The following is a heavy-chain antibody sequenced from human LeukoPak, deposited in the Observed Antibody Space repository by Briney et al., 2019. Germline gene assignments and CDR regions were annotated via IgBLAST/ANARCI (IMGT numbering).Heavy chain of an antibody. Sequence: SVKVSCKASGGTFSSYAISWVRQAPGQGLEWMGGIIPIFATANYAQKFQGRVTITADESTSTAYMELSSPRSEDTAVYYCARGPITTRSHFDYWGQGTLVTVSS. CDR2: IIPIFATA. V-gene: IGHV1-69*01. CDR1: GGTFSSYA. J-gene: IGHJ4*02. CDR3: ARGPITTRSHFDY. D-gene: IGHD3-22*01.